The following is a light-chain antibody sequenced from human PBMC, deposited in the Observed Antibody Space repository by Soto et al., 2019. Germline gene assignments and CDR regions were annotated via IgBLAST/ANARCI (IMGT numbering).Light chain of an antibody. Sequence: QSALTQPASVSGSPGQLITISCTGTNSDIGSYDYVSWYQNHPGTAPKLIIFEVTYRFSGVSGRFSASKSANTASLTISGLQPEDEAVYYCTSYSSIPPHVLFGGGTKVTVL. J-gene: IGLJ2*01. CDR1: NSDIGSYDY. CDR2: EVT. V-gene: IGLV2-14*01. CDR3: TSYSSIPPHVL.